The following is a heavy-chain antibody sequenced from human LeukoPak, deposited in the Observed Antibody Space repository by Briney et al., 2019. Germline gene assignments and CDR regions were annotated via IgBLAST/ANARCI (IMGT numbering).Heavy chain of an antibody. CDR2: VNHSGTT. V-gene: IGHV4-34*01. CDR1: GESFSGHY. J-gene: IGHJ4*02. D-gene: IGHD2-15*01. Sequence: SETLSLTCAVYGESFSGHYWSWIRQPPGKGLEWIGEVNHSGTTNYNPSLKSRVTISVDTSKNQFSLKLRSVTAADTAMYYCARRASVAATLDYWGQGTLVTVSS. CDR3: ARRASVAATLDY.